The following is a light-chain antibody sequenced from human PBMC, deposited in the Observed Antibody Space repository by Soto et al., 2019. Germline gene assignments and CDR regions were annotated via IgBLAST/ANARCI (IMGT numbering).Light chain of an antibody. V-gene: IGKV3-15*01. J-gene: IGKJ4*01. CDR1: QSAISN. Sequence: EIVMTQSPATVSVSPGERVTLSCRASQSAISNLAWYQQKPGQTPRLLIYDASTRATGIPDRFSGSGSGTEFTLTISSLLSEDFAVYYCHQYYKWPLTFGGGTKVEIK. CDR3: HQYYKWPLT. CDR2: DAS.